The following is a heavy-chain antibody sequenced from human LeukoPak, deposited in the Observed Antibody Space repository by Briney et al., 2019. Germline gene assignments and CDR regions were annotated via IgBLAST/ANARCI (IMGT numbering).Heavy chain of an antibody. J-gene: IGHJ4*02. V-gene: IGHV3-30-3*01. CDR3: ARDLDSSSWYAGFDY. Sequence: GRSLRLSCAASGFTFSSYAMHWVRQAPGKGLEWVAVISYDGSNKYYADSVKGRFTISRDNSKNTLYLQMNSLRAEDTAVYYCARDLDSSSWYAGFDYWGQGTLVTVSS. D-gene: IGHD6-13*01. CDR1: GFTFSSYA. CDR2: ISYDGSNK.